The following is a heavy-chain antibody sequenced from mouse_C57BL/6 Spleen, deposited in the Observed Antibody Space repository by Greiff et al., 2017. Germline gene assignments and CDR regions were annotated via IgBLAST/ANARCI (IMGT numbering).Heavy chain of an antibody. CDR1: GYTFTSYW. CDR3: ARRGYYGYDDFDY. D-gene: IGHD2-2*01. V-gene: IGHV1-64*01. Sequence: QVQLQQPGAELVKPGASVKLSCKASGYTFTSYWMHWVKQRPGQGLEWIGIIHPNSGSTNYNEKFKSKATLTVDKSSSTAYMQLSSLTSEDSAVYYCARRGYYGYDDFDYWGQGTTLTVSS. CDR2: IHPNSGST. J-gene: IGHJ2*01.